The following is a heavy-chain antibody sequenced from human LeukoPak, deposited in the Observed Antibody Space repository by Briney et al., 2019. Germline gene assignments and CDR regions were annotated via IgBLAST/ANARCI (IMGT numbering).Heavy chain of an antibody. CDR2: IIPIPPTA. Sequence: ASVKVSCKASGGTFSGYAINWLRQAPGQGLEWMGGIIPIPPTANYAQKFHGRVTITTDEFTTTAYMELSSLRSEDTAVYYCGTRGVADKTLVTWFDPWGQGTLVTVSS. V-gene: IGHV1-69*05. CDR3: GTRGVADKTLVTWFDP. CDR1: GGTFSGYA. J-gene: IGHJ5*02. D-gene: IGHD5-18*01.